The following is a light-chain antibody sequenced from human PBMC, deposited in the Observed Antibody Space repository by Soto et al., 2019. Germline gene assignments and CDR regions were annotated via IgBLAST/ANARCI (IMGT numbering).Light chain of an antibody. CDR3: MQGRESLT. V-gene: IGKV2-28*01. CDR2: LGS. CDR1: HSLLHSNGYNY. Sequence: DSVVTQNPLSLPVTPGEPASISCRSSHSLLHSNGYNYLDWYLQKPGQSPQLLIYLGSHRASGVPDRFSGSGSGTNFTLKINRVEAEDVGIYYCMQGRESLTFGQRTRPEI. J-gene: IGKJ5*01.